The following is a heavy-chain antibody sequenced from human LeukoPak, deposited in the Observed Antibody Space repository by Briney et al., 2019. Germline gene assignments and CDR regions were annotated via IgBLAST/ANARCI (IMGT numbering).Heavy chain of an antibody. Sequence: SVKVSCEASGYTFTSYGISWVRQAPGQGLEWMGGIIPIFGTANYAQKFQGRVTITADESTSTAYMELSSLRSEDTAVYYCAREGPYSSGWDLDYWGQGTLVTVSS. D-gene: IGHD6-19*01. J-gene: IGHJ4*02. CDR3: AREGPYSSGWDLDY. V-gene: IGHV1-69*13. CDR2: IIPIFGTA. CDR1: GYTFTSYG.